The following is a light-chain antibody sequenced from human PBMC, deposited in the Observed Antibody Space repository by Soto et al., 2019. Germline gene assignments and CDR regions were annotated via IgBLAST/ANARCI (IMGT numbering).Light chain of an antibody. J-gene: IGKJ4*01. Sequence: ETVMTHSPATLSVSPGERATLSCRASQSVSSKLAWYQQKPGQAPRLLIYGASSRATGIPDRFRGSGSGTDFTLTISRLEPEDFAVYSCQQYGSSLTFGGGTKVDI. V-gene: IGKV3-20*01. CDR3: QQYGSSLT. CDR2: GAS. CDR1: QSVSSK.